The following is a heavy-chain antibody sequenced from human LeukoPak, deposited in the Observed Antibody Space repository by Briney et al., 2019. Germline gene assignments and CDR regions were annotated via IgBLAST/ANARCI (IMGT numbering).Heavy chain of an antibody. V-gene: IGHV1-46*01. D-gene: IGHD6-6*01. CDR1: GYTFTSYY. CDR3: ARDIEQLAPWSYYYMDV. Sequence: ASVKVSCKASGYTFTSYYMHWVRQAPGQGLEWMGIINPSGGSTNYAQKFQGRVTITADESTSTAYMELSSLRSEDTAVYYCARDIEQLAPWSYYYMDVWGKGTTVTVSS. CDR2: INPSGGST. J-gene: IGHJ6*03.